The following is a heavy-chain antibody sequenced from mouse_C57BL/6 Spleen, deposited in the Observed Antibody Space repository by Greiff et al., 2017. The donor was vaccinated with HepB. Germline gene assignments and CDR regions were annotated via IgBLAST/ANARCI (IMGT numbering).Heavy chain of an antibody. Sequence: EVKLMESGGGLVQPGGSMKLSCVASGFTFSNYWMNWVRQSPEKGLEWVAQIRLKSDNYATHYAESVKGRFTISRDDSKSSVYLQMNNLRAEDTGIYYCTDDGYPGAMDYWGQGTSVTVSS. V-gene: IGHV6-3*01. J-gene: IGHJ4*01. CDR1: GFTFSNYW. D-gene: IGHD2-3*01. CDR3: TDDGYPGAMDY. CDR2: IRLKSDNYAT.